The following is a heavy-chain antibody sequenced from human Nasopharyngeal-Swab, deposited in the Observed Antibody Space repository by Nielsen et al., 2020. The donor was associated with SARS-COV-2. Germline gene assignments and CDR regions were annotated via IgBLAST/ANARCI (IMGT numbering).Heavy chain of an antibody. V-gene: IGHV4-39*01. CDR1: GGSFSGYN. CDR3: ARMSIAAAGTGSY. D-gene: IGHD6-13*01. Sequence: GSLRLSCAVYGGSFSGYNWGWIRQPPGKGLEWIGSIYYSGSTYYNPSLKSRVTISVDTSKNQFSLKLSSVTAADTAVYYCARMSIAAAGTGSYWGQGTLVTVSS. J-gene: IGHJ4*02. CDR2: IYYSGST.